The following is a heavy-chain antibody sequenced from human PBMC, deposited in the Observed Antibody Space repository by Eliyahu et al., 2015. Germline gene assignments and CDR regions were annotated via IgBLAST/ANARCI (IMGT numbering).Heavy chain of an antibody. CDR1: GFXFSSYS. V-gene: IGHV3-21*01. CDR3: ARVEMATPRVDY. CDR2: ISSSSSYI. J-gene: IGHJ4*02. D-gene: IGHD5-24*01. Sequence: EVQLVESGGGLVKPGGSLRLSCAAXGFXFSSYSMNWVRQAPGKGLEWVSSISSSSSYIYYADSVKGRFTISRDNAKNSLYLQMNSLRAEDTAVYYCARVEMATPRVDYWGQGTLVTVSS.